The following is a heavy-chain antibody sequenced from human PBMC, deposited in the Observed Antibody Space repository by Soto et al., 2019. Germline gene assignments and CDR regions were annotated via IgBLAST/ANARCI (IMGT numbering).Heavy chain of an antibody. CDR2: ISYDGSNK. J-gene: IGHJ4*02. D-gene: IGHD3-10*01. Sequence: QVQLVESGGGVVQPGRSLRLSCAVSGFTFSSYGMHWVRQAPGKGLEWVAVISYDGSNKYYADSVKGRFTISRDNSKNTLYLQMNSLRAEDTAVYYCAKPGPMVRGVHSPFDYWGQGTLVTVSS. V-gene: IGHV3-30*18. CDR1: GFTFSSYG. CDR3: AKPGPMVRGVHSPFDY.